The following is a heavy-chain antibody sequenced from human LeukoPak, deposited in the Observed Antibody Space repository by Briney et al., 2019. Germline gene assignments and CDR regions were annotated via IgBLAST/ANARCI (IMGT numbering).Heavy chain of an antibody. CDR2: IGSSSSYI. CDR3: ARNPGAESPMIVVVLQYGMDV. CDR1: GFTFSSYS. Sequence: GGSLRLSCAASGFTFSSYSMNWVRQAPGKGLEWVSSIGSSSSYIYYADSVKGRFTISRDNAKNSLYLQMNSLRAEDTAVYYCARNPGAESPMIVVVLQYGMDVWGQGTTVTVSS. D-gene: IGHD3-22*01. J-gene: IGHJ6*02. V-gene: IGHV3-21*01.